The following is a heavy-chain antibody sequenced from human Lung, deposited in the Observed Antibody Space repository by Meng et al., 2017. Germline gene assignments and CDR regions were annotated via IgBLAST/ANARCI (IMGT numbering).Heavy chain of an antibody. V-gene: IGHV4-34*01. J-gene: IGHJ4*02. CDR3: ARGPTTMAHDFDY. Sequence: QGQLQQGGAGLLKPSEPLALTCVVSGGSFSDYDWMWIRQPPGKGLEWIGEINHSGSTNYNPSLESRATISVDTSQNNLSLKLSSVTAADSAVYYCARGPTTMAHDFDYWGQGTLVTVSS. CDR1: GGSFSDYD. CDR2: INHSGST. D-gene: IGHD4-11*01.